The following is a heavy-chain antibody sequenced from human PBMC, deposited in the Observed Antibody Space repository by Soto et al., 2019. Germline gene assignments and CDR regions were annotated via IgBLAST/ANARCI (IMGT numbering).Heavy chain of an antibody. CDR1: GDSVSSNSAA. Sequence: SQTLSLTCAISGDSVSSNSAAWNWIRQSPSRGLEWLGRTYYRSKWYNDYAVSVKSRITINPDTSKNQFSLQLNSVTPEDTAVYYCARSLIGQQWLVNDAFDIWGQGTMVTVSS. D-gene: IGHD6-19*01. CDR3: ARSLIGQQWLVNDAFDI. V-gene: IGHV6-1*01. J-gene: IGHJ3*02. CDR2: TYYRSKWYN.